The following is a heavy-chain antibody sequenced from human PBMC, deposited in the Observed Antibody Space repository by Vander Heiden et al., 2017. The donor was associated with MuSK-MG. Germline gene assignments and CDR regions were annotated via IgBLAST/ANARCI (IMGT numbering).Heavy chain of an antibody. V-gene: IGHV3-23*01. J-gene: IGHJ4*01. CDR2: ISGNTGST. CDR1: GFTFSSYA. D-gene: IGHD4-17*01. CDR3: AKEDYGDYGGFFCY. Sequence: EVQLLESGGGLVQPGGSLRLPCAASGFTFSSYAMSWVRQAPGKGLEWVSAISGNTGSTYYADSVKGRFTISRDNSKNTLYLQMSSLRAEDTAVYYCAKEDYGDYGGFFCYWGDGTLVTVSS.